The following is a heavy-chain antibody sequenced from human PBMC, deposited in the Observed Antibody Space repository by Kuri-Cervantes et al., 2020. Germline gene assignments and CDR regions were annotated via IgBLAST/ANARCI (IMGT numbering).Heavy chain of an antibody. CDR2: INSDGSST. Sequence: GESLKISCAASGFTFSSYWMHWVRQAPGKGLVWVSRINSDGSSTSYADSVKGRFTISRDNAKNSLYLQMNSLRAEDTALYYCAKEGIGELTGGDDAFDIWGQGTMVTVSS. CDR3: AKEGIGELTGGDDAFDI. CDR1: GFTFSSYW. D-gene: IGHD3-10*01. J-gene: IGHJ3*02. V-gene: IGHV3-74*01.